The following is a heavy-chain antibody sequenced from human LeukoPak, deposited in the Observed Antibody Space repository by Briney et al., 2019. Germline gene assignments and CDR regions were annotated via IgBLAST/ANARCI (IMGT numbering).Heavy chain of an antibody. D-gene: IGHD3-3*01. V-gene: IGHV3-21*01. Sequence: GGSLRLSCAASGFTFSSYSMNWVRQAPGKGLEWVSSISSSSSYIYYADSVKGRFTISRDNAKNSLYLQMNSLRAEDTAVYYCARDGGSFWSGYLDYWGQGTLVTVSS. CDR2: ISSSSSYI. CDR3: ARDGGSFWSGYLDY. CDR1: GFTFSSYS. J-gene: IGHJ4*02.